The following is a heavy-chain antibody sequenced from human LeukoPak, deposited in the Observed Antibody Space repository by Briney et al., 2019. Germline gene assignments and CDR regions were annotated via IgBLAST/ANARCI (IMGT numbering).Heavy chain of an antibody. V-gene: IGHV3-23*01. CDR1: GFTFSSYA. CDR3: AKATPIWFGELFGFDP. Sequence: GGSLRLSCAASGFTFSSYAMSWVRQAPGKGLEWVSAISGSGGSTYYADSVKGRFTISRDNSKNTLYLQMNSLRAEDTAVYYCAKATPIWFGELFGFDPWGQGTLVTVSS. J-gene: IGHJ5*02. D-gene: IGHD3-10*01. CDR2: ISGSGGST.